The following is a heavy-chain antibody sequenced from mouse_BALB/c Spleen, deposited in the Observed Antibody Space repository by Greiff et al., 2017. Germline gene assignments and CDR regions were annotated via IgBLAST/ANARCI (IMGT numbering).Heavy chain of an antibody. CDR2: ISSGSSTI. CDR3: ARSYYGSSHGWYFDV. Sequence: EVQRVESGGGLVQPGGSRKLSCAASGFTFSSFGMHWVRQAPEKGLEWVAYISSGSSTIYYADTVKGRFTISRDNPKNTLFLQMTSLRSEDTAMYYCARSYYGSSHGWYFDVWGAGTTVTVSS. D-gene: IGHD1-1*01. V-gene: IGHV5-17*02. CDR1: GFTFSSFG. J-gene: IGHJ1*01.